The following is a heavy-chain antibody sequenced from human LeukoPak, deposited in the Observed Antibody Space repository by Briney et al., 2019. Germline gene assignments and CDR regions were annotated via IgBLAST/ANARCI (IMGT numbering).Heavy chain of an antibody. D-gene: IGHD3-10*01. J-gene: IGHJ5*02. Sequence: GGSLRLSCAASGFTFSSYSMNWVRQAPGKGLEWVSSISSSSSYIYYADSVKGRFTISRDNAKNSLYLQMNSLRAEDTAVYYCARDLWFGDHTSWFDPWGQGTLVTVSS. CDR3: ARDLWFGDHTSWFDP. CDR1: GFTFSSYS. V-gene: IGHV3-21*01. CDR2: ISSSSSYI.